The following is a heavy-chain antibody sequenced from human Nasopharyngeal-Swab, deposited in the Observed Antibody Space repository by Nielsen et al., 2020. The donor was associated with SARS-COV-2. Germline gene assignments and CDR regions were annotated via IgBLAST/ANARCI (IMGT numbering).Heavy chain of an antibody. Sequence: ASVKVSRKASGYTFSKYAINWVRQAPGQGLEWMGWINTNAGTATYVQGFTGRFVFSLDTSVSTAYLQIDSLRTEDSAVFYCARDTWDVWGQGTTVTVSS. CDR2: INTNAGTA. CDR3: ARDTWDV. CDR1: GYTFSKYA. D-gene: IGHD2/OR15-2a*01. V-gene: IGHV7-4-1*01. J-gene: IGHJ6*02.